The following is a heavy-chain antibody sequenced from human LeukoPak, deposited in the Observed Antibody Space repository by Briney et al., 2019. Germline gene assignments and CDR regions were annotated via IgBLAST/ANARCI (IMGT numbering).Heavy chain of an antibody. J-gene: IGHJ4*02. CDR3: ARDLFGEFCDY. V-gene: IGHV3-30*04. Sequence: GRSLRLSFAASGFPFSSYAMHWVRQAPGKGLEWVAVISYDGSNKYYADSVKGRFTISRDNSKNTLYLQMNSLRAEDTAVYYCARDLFGEFCDYWGQGTLVTVSS. CDR1: GFPFSSYA. D-gene: IGHD3-10*01. CDR2: ISYDGSNK.